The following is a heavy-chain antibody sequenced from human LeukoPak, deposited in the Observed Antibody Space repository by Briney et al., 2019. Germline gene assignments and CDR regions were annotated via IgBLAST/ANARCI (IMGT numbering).Heavy chain of an antibody. J-gene: IGHJ6*03. D-gene: IGHD3-3*01. CDR1: GGSFSGYY. V-gene: IGHV4-34*01. CDR2: INHSGST. CDR3: ARGKYYDFWSGYRNYYYYMDV. Sequence: SETLSLTCAVYGGSFSGYYWSWIRQPPGKGLEWVGEINHSGSTNYNPSLKSRVTISVDTSKNQFSLKLSSVTAADTAVYYCARGKYYDFWSGYRNYYYYMDVWGKGTTVTVSS.